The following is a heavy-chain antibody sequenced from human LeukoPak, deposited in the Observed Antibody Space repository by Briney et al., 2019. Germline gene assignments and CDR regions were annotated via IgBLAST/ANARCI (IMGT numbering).Heavy chain of an antibody. D-gene: IGHD3-10*01. CDR1: GYTFTSYY. J-gene: IGHJ5*02. CDR2: INPSGGST. CDR3: ARRGPYGSGSYEAGWFDP. Sequence: ASVKVSCKAFGYTFTSYYMHWVRQAPGQGLEWMGIINPSGGSTSYAQKFQGRVTMTRDTSTSTVYMELSSLRSDDTAVYYCARRGPYGSGSYEAGWFDPWGQGTLVTVSS. V-gene: IGHV1-46*01.